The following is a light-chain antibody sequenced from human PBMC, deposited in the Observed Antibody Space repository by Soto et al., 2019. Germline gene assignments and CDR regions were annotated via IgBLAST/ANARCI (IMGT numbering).Light chain of an antibody. V-gene: IGKV1-5*03. J-gene: IGKJ1*01. CDR2: KAS. CDR3: QQYNSYSWT. Sequence: DIQMTQSPSTLPASVGDRVTITCRASQTISSWLAWYQQKPGKAPKLLIYKASTLKSGVPSRFSGSGSGTEFTLTISSLQPDDFATYYCQQYNSYSWTFGQGTKVDIK. CDR1: QTISSW.